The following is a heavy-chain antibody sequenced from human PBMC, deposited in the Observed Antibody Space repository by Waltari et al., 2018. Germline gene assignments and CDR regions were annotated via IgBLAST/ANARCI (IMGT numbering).Heavy chain of an antibody. D-gene: IGHD4-17*01. Sequence: QVQLQESGPGLVKPSQTLSLTCSVSGVSIPSGSPYWSWILQPAGKGLEWIGHIYTSGSTKYNPSLKRRVTISVDTSKNQFSLRLSSVTAADTAVYYCARDTTVTTRDAFDIWGQGTMVTVSS. CDR1: GVSIPSGSPY. J-gene: IGHJ3*02. CDR2: IYTSGST. CDR3: ARDTTVTTRDAFDI. V-gene: IGHV4-61*02.